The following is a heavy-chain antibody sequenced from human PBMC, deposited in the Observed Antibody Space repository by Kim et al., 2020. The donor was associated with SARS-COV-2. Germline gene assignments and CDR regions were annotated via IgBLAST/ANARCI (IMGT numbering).Heavy chain of an antibody. CDR3: GKYRSKFENYNYGLDV. CDR1: GFTVNNYA. CDR2: ISASGGSS. D-gene: IGHD6-19*01. V-gene: IGHV3-23*01. Sequence: GGSLRLSCAASGFTVNNYAMSWVRQAPGKGLEWVSGISASGGSSYYADSMKGRFTMSRDNSKNTLYLQMSSLRAEDTAVYYCGKYRSKFENYNYGLDVWGQGTTVTVSS. J-gene: IGHJ6*02.